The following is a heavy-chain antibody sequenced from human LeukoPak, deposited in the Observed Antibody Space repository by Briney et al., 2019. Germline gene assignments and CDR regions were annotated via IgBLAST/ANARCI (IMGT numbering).Heavy chain of an antibody. CDR2: IYHSGST. Sequence: SGTLSLTCAVSGGSISSSNWWSWVRQPPGKGLEWIGEIYHSGSTNYNPSLKSRVTISVDKSKNQFSLKLSSVTAADTAVYYCARLVYGTYDSWSGYPVGYFDYWGQGTLVTVSS. CDR1: GGSISSSNW. V-gene: IGHV4-4*02. J-gene: IGHJ4*02. D-gene: IGHD3-3*01. CDR3: ARLVYGTYDSWSGYPVGYFDY.